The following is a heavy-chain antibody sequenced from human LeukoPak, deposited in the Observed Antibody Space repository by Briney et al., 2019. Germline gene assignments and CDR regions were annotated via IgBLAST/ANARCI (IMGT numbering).Heavy chain of an antibody. CDR3: AKDDERGYSYGIFDY. V-gene: IGHV3-33*06. Sequence: GGSLSLSCAASGFTFSSYGMHWVRQAPGKGLAWVAVVWYDGSNKYYADSVKGRFTISRDNSKNTLYLQMNSLRAEDTAVYYCAKDDERGYSYGIFDYWGQGTLVTVSS. CDR2: VWYDGSNK. J-gene: IGHJ4*02. D-gene: IGHD5-18*01. CDR1: GFTFSSYG.